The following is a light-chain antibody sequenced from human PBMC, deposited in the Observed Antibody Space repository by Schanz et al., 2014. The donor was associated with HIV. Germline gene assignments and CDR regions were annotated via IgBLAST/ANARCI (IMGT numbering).Light chain of an antibody. Sequence: EIVLTQSPGTLSLSPGERATLSCRASQIVSSNYLAWYQQKPGQAPRLLIYGASSRATGIPDRFSGSGSGTEFTLTISSLQAEDVAVYYCQQYYNMPLTFGGGTKVEIK. V-gene: IGKV3-20*01. CDR3: QQYYNMPLT. J-gene: IGKJ4*01. CDR1: QIVSSNY. CDR2: GAS.